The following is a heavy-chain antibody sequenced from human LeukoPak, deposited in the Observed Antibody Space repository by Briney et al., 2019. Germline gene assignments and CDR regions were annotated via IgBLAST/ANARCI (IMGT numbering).Heavy chain of an antibody. V-gene: IGHV3-53*01. CDR1: GFTVSANY. CDR3: ARDPSQSRYCSAGSCYYY. J-gene: IGHJ4*02. D-gene: IGHD2-15*01. CDR2: LYSDGST. Sequence: GGSLRLSCAASGFTVSANYMSWVRQAPGMGLEWVSVLYSDGSTYYADSVKGRFTVSRDNSKNTLYLQMISLRAEDSAVYYCARDPSQSRYCSAGSCYYYWGQGTLVTVSS.